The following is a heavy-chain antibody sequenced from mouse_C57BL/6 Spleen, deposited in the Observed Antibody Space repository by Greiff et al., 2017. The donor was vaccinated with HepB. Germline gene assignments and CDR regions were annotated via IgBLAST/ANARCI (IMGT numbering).Heavy chain of an antibody. Sequence: QVQLQQPGAELVMPGASVKLSCKASGYTFTSYWMHWVKQRPGQGLEWIGEIDPSDSYTNYNQKFKGKSTLTVDKSSSTAYMQLSSLTSEDSAVYYCAREGLLRLYYFDYWGQGTTLTVSS. CDR1: GYTFTSYW. J-gene: IGHJ2*01. V-gene: IGHV1-69*01. CDR3: AREGLLRLYYFDY. D-gene: IGHD2-3*01. CDR2: IDPSDSYT.